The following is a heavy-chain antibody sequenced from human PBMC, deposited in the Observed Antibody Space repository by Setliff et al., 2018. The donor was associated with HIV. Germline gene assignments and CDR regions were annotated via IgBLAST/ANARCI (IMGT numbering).Heavy chain of an antibody. CDR3: ARGHYGA. V-gene: IGHV3-53*01. CDR1: GFTVSSVD. Sequence: GGSLRLSCAASGFTVSSVDMRWIRQAPGKGLEWVSVIYDDGSTYYADSVKGRFTVSRDESKNTLLLQMDSLSVEDTAVYYCARGHYGAWGQGTLVTVSS. J-gene: IGHJ4*02. D-gene: IGHD4-17*01. CDR2: IYDDGST.